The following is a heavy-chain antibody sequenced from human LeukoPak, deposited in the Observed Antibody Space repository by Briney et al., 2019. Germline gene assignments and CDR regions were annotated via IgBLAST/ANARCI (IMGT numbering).Heavy chain of an antibody. Sequence: GGSLRLSCPASGFTVSSNYMSWVRQAPGKGLEWVSIIYSGGSTYYADPVKGRFTISRDNAKTSLFLQMNSLRAEDTAFYYCAREAGPGGLVSWGQGTLVTVSS. CDR3: AREAGPGGLVS. CDR2: IYSGGST. D-gene: IGHD3-10*01. J-gene: IGHJ4*02. V-gene: IGHV3-53*01. CDR1: GFTVSSNY.